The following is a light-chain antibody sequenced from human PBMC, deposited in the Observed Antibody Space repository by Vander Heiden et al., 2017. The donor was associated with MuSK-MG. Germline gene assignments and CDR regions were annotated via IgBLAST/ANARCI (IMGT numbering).Light chain of an antibody. CDR1: RSVDNA. J-gene: IGKJ4*01. V-gene: IGKV3-11*01. Sequence: DIVLLPSPATLSLSPGEEATLSCRASRSVDNALAWYQQKPGQAPRLLIFDTSTRATDIPARFSGSGSGTDFTLSISSLEPEDFGVYYCHQRSTWPLSFGGGTRVEIK. CDR3: HQRSTWPLS. CDR2: DTS.